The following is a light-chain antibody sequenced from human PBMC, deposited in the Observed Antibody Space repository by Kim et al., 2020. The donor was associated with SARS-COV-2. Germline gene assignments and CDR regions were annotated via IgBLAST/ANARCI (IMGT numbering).Light chain of an antibody. CDR2: DAS. CDR3: QQRSNWPPALT. CDR1: QSVNTY. V-gene: IGKV3-11*01. J-gene: IGKJ4*01. Sequence: PGESAPLSGRASQSVNTYLAWYQQKPGQGPRLLIYDASNRATGIPDRFSGSGSRTDFTLTISSLESEDFAVYYCQQRSNWPPALTFGGGTKVDIK.